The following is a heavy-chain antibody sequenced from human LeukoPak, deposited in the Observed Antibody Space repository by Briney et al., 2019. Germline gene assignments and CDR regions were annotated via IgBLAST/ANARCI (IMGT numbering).Heavy chain of an antibody. CDR3: ARAGSSSFVIPPGSDY. D-gene: IGHD6-13*01. J-gene: IGHJ4*02. Sequence: GGSLRLSCAASGFTFSSYSMNWVRQAPGKGLEWVSSISSSSSYIYYADSVKGRFTISRDNAKNSLYLQMNSLRAEDTAVYYCARAGSSSFVIPPGSDYWGQGTLVTVSS. CDR2: ISSSSSYI. V-gene: IGHV3-21*01. CDR1: GFTFSSYS.